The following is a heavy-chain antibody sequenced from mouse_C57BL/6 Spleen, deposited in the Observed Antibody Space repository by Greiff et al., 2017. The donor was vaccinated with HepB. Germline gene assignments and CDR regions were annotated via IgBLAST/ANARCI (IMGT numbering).Heavy chain of an antibody. Sequence: QVQLQQSGAELVRPGASVTLSCKASGYTFTDYEMHWVKQTPVHGLEWIGAIDPETGGTAYNQKFKGKAILTADKSSSTAYMQLRSLTSEDSAVYYCTRRGGYGYWYFDVWGTGTTVTVAS. CDR2: IDPETGGT. CDR1: GYTFTDYE. J-gene: IGHJ1*03. D-gene: IGHD2-2*01. CDR3: TRRGGYGYWYFDV. V-gene: IGHV1-15*01.